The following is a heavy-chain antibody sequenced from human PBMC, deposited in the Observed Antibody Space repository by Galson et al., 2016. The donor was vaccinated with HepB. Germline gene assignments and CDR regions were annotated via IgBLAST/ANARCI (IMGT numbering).Heavy chain of an antibody. D-gene: IGHD1-26*01. CDR3: ARVEGDGEWGGGY. Sequence: SVKVSCKASGYTFTSSGISWVRQAPGQGFEWMGWVSAHNAETNYAQKVQGRVTMTTDTATTTAYMELRSLRSDDTAVYYCARVEGDGEWGGGYWGQGTLVTVSS. J-gene: IGHJ4*02. V-gene: IGHV1-18*01. CDR2: VSAHNAET. CDR1: GYTFTSSG.